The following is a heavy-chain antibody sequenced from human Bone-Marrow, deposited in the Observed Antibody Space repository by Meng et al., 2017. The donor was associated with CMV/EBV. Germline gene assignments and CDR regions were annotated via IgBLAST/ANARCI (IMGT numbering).Heavy chain of an antibody. CDR3: ARGRRRYYVGSGSQGGYGMDV. V-gene: IGHV4-34*01. Sequence: SEPLSLPCAVYGGSFSGYYWSWIRQPPGKGLEWIGEINHSGSTNYNPSLKSRVTISVDTSKNQFSLKLSSVTAADTAVYYCARGRRRYYVGSGSQGGYGMDVWGQGTTVTVSS. CDR1: GGSFSGYY. J-gene: IGHJ6*02. D-gene: IGHD3-10*01. CDR2: INHSGST.